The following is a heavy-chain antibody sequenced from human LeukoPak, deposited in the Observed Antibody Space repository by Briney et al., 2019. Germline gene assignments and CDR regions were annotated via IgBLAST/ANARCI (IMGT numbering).Heavy chain of an antibody. CDR2: VSAYNGNT. V-gene: IGHV1-18*01. CDR3: AKMPSQPGHFYFDY. D-gene: IGHD2-2*01. Sequence: GASVKVSCKASGYRFTSYGISWVRQAPGQGLEWMGWVSAYNGNTNYAQKLQGRVTMTTDTSTSTAYMELRSLRSDDTAVYYCAKMPSQPGHFYFDYWGQGALVTVSS. J-gene: IGHJ4*02. CDR1: GYRFTSYG.